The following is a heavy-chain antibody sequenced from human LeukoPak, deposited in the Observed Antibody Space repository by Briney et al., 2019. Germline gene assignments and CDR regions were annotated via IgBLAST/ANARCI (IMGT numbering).Heavy chain of an antibody. D-gene: IGHD7-27*01. CDR2: ISWNGTNI. J-gene: IGHJ4*02. CDR3: VKGDWGDY. V-gene: IGHV3-9*01. Sequence: SLRLSCAASGFTFDDYAMHWGRHALGKGLEWGSGISWNGTNIDYADSVKGRFTIYRDNAKNSLYLQMNSLRAEDTALYYCVKGDWGDYWGQGTLVTVSS. CDR1: GFTFDDYA.